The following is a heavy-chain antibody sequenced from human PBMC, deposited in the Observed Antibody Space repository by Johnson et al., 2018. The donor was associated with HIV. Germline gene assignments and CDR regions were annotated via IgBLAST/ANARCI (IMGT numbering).Heavy chain of an antibody. J-gene: IGHJ3*02. CDR2: LYRGGSP. CDR3: AREDGDSSSWAGAFDS. D-gene: IGHD6-13*01. Sequence: MQLVESGGGLVQPGGSLRLSCAASGFTFSSYDMHWVRQPTGKRLEWVSVLYRGGSPYYADSVKGRFTISRDNAKNSLYLQMNSLRAEDTAVYYCAREDGDSSSWAGAFDSGGQGTMVTVSS. V-gene: IGHV3-13*05. CDR1: GFTFSSYD.